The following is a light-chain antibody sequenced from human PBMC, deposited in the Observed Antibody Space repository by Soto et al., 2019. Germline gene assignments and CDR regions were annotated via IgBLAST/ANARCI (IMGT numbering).Light chain of an antibody. Sequence: EIVMTQSPATLSVSPGERATLSCRASQSIISELAWYQQKPGQPPRLLIYGASTRATGVPARFTGSGSGSEFTLTISGLQSEDFAIYYCQQGHNWPLTFGQGTRLEI. CDR2: GAS. J-gene: IGKJ2*01. V-gene: IGKV3-15*01. CDR1: QSIISE. CDR3: QQGHNWPLT.